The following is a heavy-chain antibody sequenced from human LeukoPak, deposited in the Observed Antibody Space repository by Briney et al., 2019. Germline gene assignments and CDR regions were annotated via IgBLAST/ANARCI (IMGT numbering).Heavy chain of an antibody. Sequence: SQTLSLTCTVSGGSISSGGYFWHWIRQHPGTGLEWIGNIYHSGSTYHNPSLKSRVTISVDTSKNQFSLKLSSVTAADTAVYYCARRYSGYEYFDYWGQGTLVTVSS. CDR3: ARRYSGYEYFDY. J-gene: IGHJ4*02. CDR2: IYHSGST. D-gene: IGHD5-12*01. CDR1: GGSISSGGYF. V-gene: IGHV4-31*03.